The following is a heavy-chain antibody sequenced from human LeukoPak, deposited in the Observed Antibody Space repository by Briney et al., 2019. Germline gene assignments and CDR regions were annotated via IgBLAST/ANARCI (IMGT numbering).Heavy chain of an antibody. CDR3: AKEPREYCSSTSCPDWFDL. CDR2: ISASGGTT. J-gene: IGHJ5*02. Sequence: GGSLRLSCAASGFTFSSYAMSWVRQAPGKGLEWVSAISASGGTTYYADSVKGRFTISRDNSENTLFLQMNSLRAEDMAVYYCAKEPREYCSSTSCPDWFDLWGQGTLVTVSS. D-gene: IGHD2-2*01. CDR1: GFTFSSYA. V-gene: IGHV3-23*01.